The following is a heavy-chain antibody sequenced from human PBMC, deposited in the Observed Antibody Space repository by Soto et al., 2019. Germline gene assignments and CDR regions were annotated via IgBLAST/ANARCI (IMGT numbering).Heavy chain of an antibody. CDR2: INAYNGNT. CDR1: GYTFTSYG. CDR3: ARALPPFDP. Sequence: QVQLVQSGAEVKKPGASVKVSCKASGYTFTSYGISWVRQAPGQGLEGMGWINAYNGNTNYAQKLQGRVTMTTDTSTSPAYMELRSLRSDATAVDYCARALPPFDPWGQGTLVTVSS. V-gene: IGHV1-18*01. J-gene: IGHJ5*02.